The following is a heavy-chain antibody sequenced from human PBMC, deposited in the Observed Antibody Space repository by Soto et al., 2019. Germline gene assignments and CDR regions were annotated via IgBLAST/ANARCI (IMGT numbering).Heavy chain of an antibody. Sequence: EVQLLESGGGLVQPGGSLRLSCAASGFSFNKYAMTWVRQAPGKGLEGVAAISGSGGRTHYADSVKGRFTISRDNSKNILHLQMTSLRVEDTAVFYCARTMTIFGAGLDWGQGTLVSVSS. D-gene: IGHD3-3*01. J-gene: IGHJ4*02. CDR1: GFSFNKYA. CDR3: ARTMTIFGAGLD. CDR2: ISGSGGRT. V-gene: IGHV3-23*01.